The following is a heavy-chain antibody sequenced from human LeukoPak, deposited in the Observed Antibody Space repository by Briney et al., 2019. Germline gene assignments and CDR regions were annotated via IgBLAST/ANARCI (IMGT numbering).Heavy chain of an antibody. Sequence: GASVKVSCKASGYTFTSYGISWVRQAPGQGLEWMGWISAYNGNTNYAQKLQGRVTMTTDASTSTAYMELRSLRSDDTAVYYCARGGVRYFDWLLPHFDYWGQGTLVTVSS. CDR1: GYTFTSYG. J-gene: IGHJ4*02. CDR3: ARGGVRYFDWLLPHFDY. CDR2: ISAYNGNT. V-gene: IGHV1-18*01. D-gene: IGHD3-9*01.